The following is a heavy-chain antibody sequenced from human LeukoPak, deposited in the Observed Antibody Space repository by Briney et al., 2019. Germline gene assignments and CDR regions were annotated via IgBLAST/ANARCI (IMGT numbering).Heavy chain of an antibody. D-gene: IGHD3-22*01. CDR1: GFTFSSYG. V-gene: IGHV3-33*01. CDR2: IWYDGSDK. CDR3: ARELPPVVNFYFDS. Sequence: GRSLRLSCEASGFTFSSYGMHWVRQAPGKGLEWVAVIWYDGSDKYYADSVKGRFSISRDNSKNTLYLQMNSLRAEDTAVYYCARELPPVVNFYFDSWGQGALVTVSS. J-gene: IGHJ4*02.